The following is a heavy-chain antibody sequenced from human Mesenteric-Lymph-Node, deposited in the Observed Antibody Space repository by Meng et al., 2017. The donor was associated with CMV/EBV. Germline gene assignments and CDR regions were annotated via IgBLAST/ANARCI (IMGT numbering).Heavy chain of an antibody. CDR2: LKTGGDT. CDR1: GFGASRNY. CDR3: ARELFGADAFDA. J-gene: IGHJ3*01. V-gene: IGHV3-66*02. D-gene: IGHD3-10*01. Sequence: GGSLRLSCAASGFGASRNYMNWVRQAPGKGLEWVSSLKTGGDTYYADSVKGRFTISRDTSRNTLFLEMNSLRTEDTALYFCARELFGADAFDAWGQGTLVTVSS.